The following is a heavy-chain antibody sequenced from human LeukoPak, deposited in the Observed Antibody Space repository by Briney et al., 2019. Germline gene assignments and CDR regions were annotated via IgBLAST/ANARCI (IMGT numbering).Heavy chain of an antibody. CDR2: ISAYNGNT. D-gene: IGHD6-19*01. V-gene: IGHV1-18*04. CDR1: GYTFTSYY. J-gene: IGHJ6*02. CDR3: ARVWQWLVRYYYYGMDV. Sequence: GASVKVSCKASGYTFTSYYIHWVRQAPGQGLEWMGWISAYNGNTNYAQKLQGRVTMTTDTSTSTAYMELRSLRSDDTAVYYCARVWQWLVRYYYYGMDVWGQGTTVTVSS.